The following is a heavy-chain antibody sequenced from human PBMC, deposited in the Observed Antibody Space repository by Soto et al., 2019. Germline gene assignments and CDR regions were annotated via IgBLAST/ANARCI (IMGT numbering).Heavy chain of an antibody. J-gene: IGHJ6*02. CDR3: AQGTGGTYYDFWSGYQGYYYGMDV. CDR1: GFTFSSYA. Sequence: PGGSLRLSCAASGFTFSSYAMSWVRQTPGKGLEWVSAISGSGGSTYYADSVKGRFTISRDNSKNTLYLQMNSLRAEDTAVYYCAQGTGGTYYDFWSGYQGYYYGMDVWGQGTTVTVSS. D-gene: IGHD3-3*01. CDR2: ISGSGGST. V-gene: IGHV3-23*01.